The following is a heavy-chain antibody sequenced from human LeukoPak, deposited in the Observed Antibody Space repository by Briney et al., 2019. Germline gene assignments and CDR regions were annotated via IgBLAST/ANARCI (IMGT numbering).Heavy chain of an antibody. V-gene: IGHV1-8*01. CDR3: AREGRIAPQTDAFDI. J-gene: IGHJ3*02. Sequence: ASVKVSCTASGYTFTSYDINWVRQATGQGLEWMGWMNPNSGNTGYAQKFQGRVTMTRNTSISTAYMELSSLRSEDTAVYYCAREGRIAPQTDAFDIWGQGTMVTVSS. CDR1: GYTFTSYD. D-gene: IGHD2-15*01. CDR2: MNPNSGNT.